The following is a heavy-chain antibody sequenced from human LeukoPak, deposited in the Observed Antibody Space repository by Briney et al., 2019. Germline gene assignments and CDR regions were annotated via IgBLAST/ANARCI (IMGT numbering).Heavy chain of an antibody. D-gene: IGHD6-13*01. Sequence: GSLRLSCAASGFIFSSYSMSWVRQAPGKGLEWVSVITGSGGNTYYADSVKGRFTISKDNSKNTVCLQMSSLRVDDTVVYYCAKAASSSWPSYYYGMDVWGQGTTVTVSS. V-gene: IGHV3-23*01. J-gene: IGHJ6*02. CDR3: AKAASSSWPSYYYGMDV. CDR1: GFIFSSYS. CDR2: ITGSGGNT.